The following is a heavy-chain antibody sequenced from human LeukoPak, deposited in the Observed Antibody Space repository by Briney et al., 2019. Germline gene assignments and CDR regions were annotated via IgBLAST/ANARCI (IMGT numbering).Heavy chain of an antibody. V-gene: IGHV1-2*02. D-gene: IGHD4-17*01. CDR2: INPNSGGT. Sequence: ASVKVSCKDCGYTFIGYYMHWLRQAPGQGLEWMGWINPNSGGTNYAQKFQGRVTMTRDTSISTAYMELSRLRSDDTAVYYCATVHSTVTTLGYWGQGTLVTVSS. CDR3: ATVHSTVTTLGY. J-gene: IGHJ4*02. CDR1: GYTFIGYY.